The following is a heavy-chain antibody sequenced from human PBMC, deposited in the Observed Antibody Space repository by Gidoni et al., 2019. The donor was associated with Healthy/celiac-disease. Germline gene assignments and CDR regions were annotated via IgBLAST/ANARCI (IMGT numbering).Heavy chain of an antibody. CDR2: ISSSSSYI. CDR3: ARDGNYYGSGSYYPLFDY. D-gene: IGHD3-10*01. J-gene: IGHJ4*02. Sequence: EVQLVESGGGLVKPGGSLRLSCAASGFTFSSYSMNWVRQAPGKGLEWVSSISSSSSYIYYADSVKGRFTISRDNAKNSLYLQMNSLRAEDTAVYYCARDGNYYGSGSYYPLFDYWGQGTLVTVSS. V-gene: IGHV3-21*01. CDR1: GFTFSSYS.